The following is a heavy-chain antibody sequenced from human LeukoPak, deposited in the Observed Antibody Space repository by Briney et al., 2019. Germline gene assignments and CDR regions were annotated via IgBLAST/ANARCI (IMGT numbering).Heavy chain of an antibody. J-gene: IGHJ4*02. CDR2: IKPDGSEK. CDR1: GFTFRNYW. CDR3: ARNDVAAAGDY. D-gene: IGHD6-13*01. V-gene: IGHV3-7*01. Sequence: GGSLRLSCEVSGFTFRNYWMTWVRQAPGRGLEWVANIKPDGSEKNYVDSVKGRFTISRDDAKNSLFLQMNSLRPEGTAVYFCARNDVAAAGDYWGQGTLVTVSS.